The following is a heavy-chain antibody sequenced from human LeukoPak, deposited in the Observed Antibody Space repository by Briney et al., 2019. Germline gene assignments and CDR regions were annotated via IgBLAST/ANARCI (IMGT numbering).Heavy chain of an antibody. CDR2: IIPIFGTA. CDR1: GGTFSSYA. Sequence: ASVKVSCKASGGTFSSYAISWVRQAPGQGLEWMGGIIPIFGTANYAQKFQGRVTITADESTSTAYMELSSLRSEDTAVYYCASTKYYDFWSGYQAYYFDYWGQGTLVTVSS. J-gene: IGHJ4*02. D-gene: IGHD3-3*01. CDR3: ASTKYYDFWSGYQAYYFDY. V-gene: IGHV1-69*13.